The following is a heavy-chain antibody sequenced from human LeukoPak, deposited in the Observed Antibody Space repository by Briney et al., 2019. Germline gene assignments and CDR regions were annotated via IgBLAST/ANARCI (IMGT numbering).Heavy chain of an antibody. CDR2: INPVSGGT. J-gene: IGHJ3*01. Sequence: ASVKVSCKASGYTFTGYYMHWVRQAPGQGLEWMGWINPVSGGTNNAQKFQGRVTMTRDTSISTAYMELSRLRSDDTAVYYCARTFYDTLDSDAFDFWGQGTMVIVSS. D-gene: IGHD2/OR15-2a*01. V-gene: IGHV1-2*02. CDR3: ARTFYDTLDSDAFDF. CDR1: GYTFTGYY.